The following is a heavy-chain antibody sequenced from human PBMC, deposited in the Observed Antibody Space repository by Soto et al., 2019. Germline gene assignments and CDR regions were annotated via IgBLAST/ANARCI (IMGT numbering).Heavy chain of an antibody. V-gene: IGHV3-23*01. J-gene: IGHJ2*01. CDR1: GFTFSAYA. Sequence: EVQLLESGGGLVQPGGSLRLSCAASGFTFSAYAMGWVRQAPGKGLEWVSTIHGGGGATHYADSVKGRFTISRDDSKNTLYAQMNSLGAEDAAVYYCVEFEGPPLEYWYLDFWGRGTLVTVSS. D-gene: IGHD1-1*01. CDR2: IHGGGGAT. CDR3: VEFEGPPLEYWYLDF.